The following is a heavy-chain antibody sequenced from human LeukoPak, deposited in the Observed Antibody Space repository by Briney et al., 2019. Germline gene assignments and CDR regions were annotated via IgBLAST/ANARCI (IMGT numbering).Heavy chain of an antibody. D-gene: IGHD5-12*01. J-gene: IGHJ3*02. V-gene: IGHV1-46*01. CDR3: AGAGVDIVATIRGDAFDI. Sequence: ASVKVSCKASGYTFTSYYMHWVRQAPGQGLEWMGIINPSGGSTSYAQKFQGRVTMTRDTSTSTVYMELSSLRSEDTAVYYCAGAGVDIVATIRGDAFDIWGQGTMVTVSS. CDR2: INPSGGST. CDR1: GYTFTSYY.